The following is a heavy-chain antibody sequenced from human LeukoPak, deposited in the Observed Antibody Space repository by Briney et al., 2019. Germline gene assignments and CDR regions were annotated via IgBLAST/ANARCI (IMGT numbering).Heavy chain of an antibody. CDR1: GFTFSSYG. CDR3: AKVAPRPQLYWYFDL. J-gene: IGHJ2*01. V-gene: IGHV3-30*18. CDR2: ISYDGSNK. D-gene: IGHD6-6*01. Sequence: PGGSLRLSCAASGFTFSSYGMHWVRQAPGKGLEWVAVISYDGSNKYYADSVKGRFTISRDNSKNTLYLQMNSLRAEDTAVYYCAKVAPRPQLYWYFDLGARAPLVT.